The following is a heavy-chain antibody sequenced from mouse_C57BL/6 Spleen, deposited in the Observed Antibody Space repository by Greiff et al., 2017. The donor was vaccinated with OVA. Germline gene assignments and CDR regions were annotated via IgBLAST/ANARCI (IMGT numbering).Heavy chain of an antibody. CDR1: GFTFSSYA. D-gene: IGHD1-1*01. J-gene: IGHJ2*01. CDR2: ISSGGDYI. Sequence: EVKLMESGEGLVKPGGSLKLSCAASGFTFSSYAMSWVRQTPEKRLEWVAYISSGGDYIYYADTVKGRFTISRDNARNTLYLQMSSLKSEDTAMYYCTREGPDYYGSFYWGQGTTLTVSS. V-gene: IGHV5-9-1*02. CDR3: TREGPDYYGSFY.